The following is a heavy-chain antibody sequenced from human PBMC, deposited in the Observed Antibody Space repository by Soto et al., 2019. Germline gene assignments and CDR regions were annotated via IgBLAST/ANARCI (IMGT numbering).Heavy chain of an antibody. CDR3: ARGVLRTFDY. J-gene: IGHJ4*02. Sequence: QVQLQESGPGLVKPSQTLSLTCTVSGGSIRSGGNSWSWIRQHSGKGLEWIGDIYYSGSTYYNPSLQSRLTISLDTSKNQFSLKLSSVTAADTAVYYCARGVLRTFDYWGQGTLVTVSS. V-gene: IGHV4-31*03. CDR1: GGSIRSGGNS. CDR2: IYYSGST.